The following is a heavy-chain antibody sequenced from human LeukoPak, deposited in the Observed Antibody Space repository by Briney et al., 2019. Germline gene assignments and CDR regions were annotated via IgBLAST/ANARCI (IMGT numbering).Heavy chain of an antibody. V-gene: IGHV4-34*01. CDR3: AKASMVRGQDP. CDR1: GGSFSGYY. Sequence: SETLSLTCAVYGGSFSGYYWSWIRQPPGKGLEWIGEINHSGSTNYNPSLKSRVTISVDTSKNQFSLKLSSVTAADTAVYYCAKASMVRGQDPWGQGTLVTVSS. D-gene: IGHD3-10*01. CDR2: INHSGST. J-gene: IGHJ5*02.